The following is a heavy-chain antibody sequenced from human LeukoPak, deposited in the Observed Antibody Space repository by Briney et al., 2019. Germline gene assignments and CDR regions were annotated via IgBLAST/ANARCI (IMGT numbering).Heavy chain of an antibody. CDR1: GFTFDAYG. D-gene: IGHD1-26*01. CDR3: ARDPLLWELPSDY. J-gene: IGHJ4*02. Sequence: GGSLRLSCAASGFTFDAYGMSWVRQVPGKGPEWVSQINNDGSDTKYADSVKGRFTISRDNAKNTVYLQMNSLRADDTAVYYCARDPLLWELPSDYWGQGTLVTVSS. CDR2: INNDGSDT. V-gene: IGHV3-74*03.